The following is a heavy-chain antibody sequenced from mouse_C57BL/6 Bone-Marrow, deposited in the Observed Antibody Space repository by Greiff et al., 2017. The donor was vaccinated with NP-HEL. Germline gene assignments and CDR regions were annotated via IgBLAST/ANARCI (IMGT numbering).Heavy chain of an antibody. CDR2: ISDGGSYT. D-gene: IGHD1-1*01. J-gene: IGHJ2*01. CDR1: GFTFSSYA. Sequence: EVQGVESGGGLVKPGGSLKLSCAASGFTFSSYAMSWVRQTPEKRLEWVATISDGGSYTYYPDNVKGRFTISRDNAKNNRYLQMSHLISEDTAMYYCARAYYYGSGYTFDYWGQGTTLTVSS. CDR3: ARAYYYGSGYTFDY. V-gene: IGHV5-4*01.